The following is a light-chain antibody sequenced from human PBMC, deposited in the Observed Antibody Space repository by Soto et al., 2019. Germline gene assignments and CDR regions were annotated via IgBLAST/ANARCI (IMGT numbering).Light chain of an antibody. CDR2: AAS. Sequence: DIRMSQSPPSLAASVGDRVTITCRASQSIDRFLNWYQQKPGKAPKLLIFAASSLQDGVPSRFSGSGSGTDFALTITSLQTEDLATYYCQQTHGTPYNFGQGTKLQIK. V-gene: IGKV1-39*01. J-gene: IGKJ2*01. CDR1: QSIDRF. CDR3: QQTHGTPYN.